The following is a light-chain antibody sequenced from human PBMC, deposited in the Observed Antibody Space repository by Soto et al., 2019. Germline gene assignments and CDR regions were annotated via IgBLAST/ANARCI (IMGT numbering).Light chain of an antibody. CDR3: HQRQSWPRT. Sequence: EIALAQSPATLSSFPGEGVTLSCRASQYINTMLSWYHHRPGQAPRLLIYQTSIRAAGIPARFSASGTGTDFTLTISDVQPEDFAVYYCHQRQSWPRTFGQGTKVDIK. CDR2: QTS. J-gene: IGKJ1*01. V-gene: IGKV3-11*01. CDR1: QYINTM.